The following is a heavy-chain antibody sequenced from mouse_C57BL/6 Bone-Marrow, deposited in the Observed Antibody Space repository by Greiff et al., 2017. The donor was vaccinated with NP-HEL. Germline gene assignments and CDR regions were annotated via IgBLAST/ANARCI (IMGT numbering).Heavy chain of an antibody. V-gene: IGHV5-9-1*02. CDR3: TRFNWAWFAY. J-gene: IGHJ3*01. Sequence: EVKLVESGEGLVKPGGSLKLSCAASGFTFSSYAMSWVRQTPEKRLEWVAYISSGGDYIYYADTVKGRFTISRDNARNTLYLQMSSLKSEDTAMYYCTRFNWAWFAYWGQGTLVTVSA. D-gene: IGHD4-1*01. CDR1: GFTFSSYA. CDR2: ISSGGDYI.